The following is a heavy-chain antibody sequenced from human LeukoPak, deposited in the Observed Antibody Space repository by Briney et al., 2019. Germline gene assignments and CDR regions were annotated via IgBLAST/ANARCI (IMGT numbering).Heavy chain of an antibody. D-gene: IGHD3-22*01. V-gene: IGHV3-30*14. CDR1: GFTFSSYA. CDR3: ARDLTYYYDSSGFDP. Sequence: GGSLRLSCAASGFTFSSYAMHWVRQAPGKGLEWVAVISYDGSNKYYADSVKGRFTISGDNSKNTLYLQMNSLRAEDTAVYYCARDLTYYYDSSGFDPWGQGTLVTVSS. J-gene: IGHJ5*02. CDR2: ISYDGSNK.